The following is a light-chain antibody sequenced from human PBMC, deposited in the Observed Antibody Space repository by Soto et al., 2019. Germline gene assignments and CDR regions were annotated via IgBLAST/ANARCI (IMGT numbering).Light chain of an antibody. CDR2: SNN. Sequence: QSVLTQPPSASGTPGQRVTISCSGSSSNIGSNTVNWYQQLPGTAPKLLIYSNNQRPSGVPDRFSGSKSGTSASLAISGLQSEDEADYYCAAWDDSLYGRWVFGGGTKLTVL. CDR3: AAWDDSLYGRWV. V-gene: IGLV1-44*01. CDR1: SSNIGSNT. J-gene: IGLJ3*02.